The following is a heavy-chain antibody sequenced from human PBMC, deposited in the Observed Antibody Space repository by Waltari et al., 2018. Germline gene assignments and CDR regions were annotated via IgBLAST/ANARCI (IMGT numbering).Heavy chain of an antibody. J-gene: IGHJ2*01. CDR2: IYTSGST. Sequence: QVQLQESGPGLVKPSETLSLTCTVSGGSISSYYWSWIRQPAGQGLEWIGRIYTSGSTNYNPSLKSRVTMSVDTSKNQFSLKLSSVTAADTAVYYCARETKAYYDFWSGYSGWYFDLWGRGTLVTVSS. CDR1: GGSISSYY. V-gene: IGHV4-4*07. CDR3: ARETKAYYDFWSGYSGWYFDL. D-gene: IGHD3-3*01.